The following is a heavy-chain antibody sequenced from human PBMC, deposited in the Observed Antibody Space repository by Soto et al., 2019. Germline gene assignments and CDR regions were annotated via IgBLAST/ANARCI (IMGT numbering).Heavy chain of an antibody. CDR2: ISSSSSTI. CDR3: ARDTYYFFLSSYRPHTNYLHGLGIPAEPLSDL. Sequence: GNVRERVAYISSSSSTIYYADSVKGRFTISRDNDKNSLYLQMNSLRAEDTAVYYCARDTYYFFLSSYRPHTNYLHGLGIPAEPLSDL. J-gene: IGHJ2*01. D-gene: IGHD3-3*01. V-gene: IGHV3-48*01.